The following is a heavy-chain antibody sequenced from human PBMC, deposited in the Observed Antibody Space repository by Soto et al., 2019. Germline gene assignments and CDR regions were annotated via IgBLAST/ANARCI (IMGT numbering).Heavy chain of an antibody. V-gene: IGHV3-15*07. Sequence: GGSLRLSCAASGFTFSNAWMNWVRQAPGKGLEWVGRIKSKTDGGTTDYAAPVKGRFTISRDDSKNTLYLQMNSLKTEDTAVYYCIPTPYDSSGYPVGYWGQGTLVTVSS. CDR1: GFTFSNAW. CDR2: IKSKTDGGTT. D-gene: IGHD3-22*01. CDR3: IPTPYDSSGYPVGY. J-gene: IGHJ4*02.